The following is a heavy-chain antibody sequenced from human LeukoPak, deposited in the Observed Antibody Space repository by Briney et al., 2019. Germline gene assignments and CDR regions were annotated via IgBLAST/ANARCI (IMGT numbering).Heavy chain of an antibody. CDR2: IIPIFGTA. CDR3: ARGYVGATRISSFDY. Sequence: ASVKVSCKASGYTFTKYYLHWVRQAPGQGLEWMGGIIPIFGTANYAQKFQGRVTITADESTSTAYMELSSLRSEDTAVYYCARGYVGATRISSFDYWGQGTLVTVSS. V-gene: IGHV1-69*13. D-gene: IGHD1-26*01. J-gene: IGHJ4*02. CDR1: GYTFTKYY.